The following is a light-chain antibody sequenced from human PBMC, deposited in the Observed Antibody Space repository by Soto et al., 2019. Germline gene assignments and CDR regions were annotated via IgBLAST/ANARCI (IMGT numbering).Light chain of an antibody. V-gene: IGLV2-14*03. J-gene: IGLJ1*01. CDR2: EVS. Sequence: QSALTQPASVSGSPGQSITVSCTGTSSDVGGYNSVSWYQQHPGKPPKLIIYEVSNRPSGVSDRFSGSKSGNTASLTISGLQAEDEADYHCSSYTSTSSYVFATGTKVTVL. CDR3: SSYTSTSSYV. CDR1: SSDVGGYNS.